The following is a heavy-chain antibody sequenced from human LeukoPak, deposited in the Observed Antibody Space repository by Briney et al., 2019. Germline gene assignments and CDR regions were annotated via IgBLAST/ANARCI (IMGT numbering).Heavy chain of an antibody. J-gene: IGHJ5*02. CDR2: ISGSGGST. Sequence: GGSLRLSCAASGFTFSSYAMSWVRQAPGKGLEWVSAISGSGGSTYYADSVKGRFTISRDNSKNTLYLQMNSLRAEDTAVYYCAKKVERRTEKNWFDPWGQGTLVTVSS. CDR3: AKKVERRTEKNWFDP. CDR1: GFTFSSYA. V-gene: IGHV3-23*01. D-gene: IGHD1-1*01.